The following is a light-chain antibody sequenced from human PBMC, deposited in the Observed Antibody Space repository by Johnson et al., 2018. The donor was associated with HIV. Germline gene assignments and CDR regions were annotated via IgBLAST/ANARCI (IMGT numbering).Light chain of an antibody. Sequence: QSVFTQPPSVSAAPGQKVTISCSGSSSNIGNNYVSWYQQLPGTAPKLLIYENNKRPSGIPDRFSGSKSGTSATLGITGLQTGDEADYYCGTWDNILNTCGVFGAGTEVTVL. CDR2: ENN. CDR3: GTWDNILNTCGV. V-gene: IGLV1-51*02. CDR1: SSNIGNNY. J-gene: IGLJ1*01.